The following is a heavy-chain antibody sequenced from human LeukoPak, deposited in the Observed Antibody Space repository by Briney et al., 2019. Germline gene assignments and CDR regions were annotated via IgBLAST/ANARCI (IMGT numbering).Heavy chain of an antibody. Sequence: SETLSLTCTVSGGSISSYYWSWIRQPPGKGLEWIGYIYYSGSTNYNPSLKSRVTMSVDTSKNQFSLKLSSVTAADTAVYYCAREDIAAAGYYCYYYYMDVWGKGTTVTVSS. V-gene: IGHV4-59*12. D-gene: IGHD6-13*01. J-gene: IGHJ6*03. CDR1: GGSISSYY. CDR2: IYYSGST. CDR3: AREDIAAAGYYCYYYYMDV.